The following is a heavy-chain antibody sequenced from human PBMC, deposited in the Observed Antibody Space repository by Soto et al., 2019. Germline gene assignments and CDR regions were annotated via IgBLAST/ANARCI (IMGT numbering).Heavy chain of an antibody. CDR2: IKSKTDGGTT. D-gene: IGHD6-6*01. J-gene: IGHJ4*02. CDR1: GFTFSNAW. Sequence: TVGSLRLSCAASGFTFSNAWMSWVRQAPGKGLEWVGRIKSKTDGGTTDYAAPVKGRFTISRDDSKNTLYLQMNSLKTEDTAVYYCTTERAARPKLRVDYWGQGTLVTVSS. V-gene: IGHV3-15*01. CDR3: TTERAARPKLRVDY.